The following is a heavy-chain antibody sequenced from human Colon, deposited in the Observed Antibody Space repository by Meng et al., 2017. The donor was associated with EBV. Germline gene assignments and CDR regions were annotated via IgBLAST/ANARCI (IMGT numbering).Heavy chain of an antibody. CDR2: IDHRGNT. CDR1: SVSLRLYY. CDR3: ARRGPSGNFSP. D-gene: IGHD3-10*01. J-gene: IGHJ5*02. Sequence: QMQQRGWISGSLRPADALLRVSAGSSVSLRLYYRTGTRHPPGTGLEWIGEIDHRGNTKYNPSLKSRVTISLETSKKQFSLKVSSVTAADSAVYYCARRGPSGNFSPWRQGALVTVSS. V-gene: IGHV4-34*01.